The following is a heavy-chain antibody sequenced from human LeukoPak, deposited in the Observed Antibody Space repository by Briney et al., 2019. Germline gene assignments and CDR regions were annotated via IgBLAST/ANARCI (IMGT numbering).Heavy chain of an antibody. CDR3: ARASRYCSSTSCWYWFDP. V-gene: IGHV3-30*04. J-gene: IGHJ5*02. CDR1: GFTFSSYA. D-gene: IGHD2-2*01. Sequence: GGSLRLSCAASGFTFSSYAMHWVRQAPGKGLEWVAVISYDGSNKYYADSVKGRFTISRDNSKNTLYLQMNSLRAEDTAVYYCARASRYCSSTSCWYWFDPWGPGTLVTVSS. CDR2: ISYDGSNK.